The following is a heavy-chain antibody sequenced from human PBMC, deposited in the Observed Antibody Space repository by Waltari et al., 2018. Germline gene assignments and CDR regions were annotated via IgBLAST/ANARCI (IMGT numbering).Heavy chain of an antibody. CDR3: ARGGGSYHYYYMDV. D-gene: IGHD1-26*01. CDR2: INHSGST. V-gene: IGHV4-34*01. Sequence: QVQLQQWGAGLLKPSETLSLTCAVYGGSFRGYYWRWIRQPPGTGLEWIGEINHSGSTNYNPSLKSRVTISVDTSKNPFSLKRSSVTAADTAVYYCARGGGSYHYYYMDVWGKGTTVTISS. J-gene: IGHJ6*03. CDR1: GGSFRGYY.